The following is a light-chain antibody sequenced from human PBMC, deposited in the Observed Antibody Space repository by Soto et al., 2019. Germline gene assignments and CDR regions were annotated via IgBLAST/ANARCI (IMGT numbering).Light chain of an antibody. J-gene: IGKJ3*01. CDR1: QGISSY. Sequence: AIRMTQSPSSFSASTGDRITMTCRASQGISSYLAWYQQKPGKAPKPLIYAASTLQSGVPSRFSGSGSVTDFTLTITALQSEDWAPDYCQQYYSYPRSTFGPGTVVDIK. CDR2: AAS. V-gene: IGKV1-8*01. CDR3: QQYYSYPRST.